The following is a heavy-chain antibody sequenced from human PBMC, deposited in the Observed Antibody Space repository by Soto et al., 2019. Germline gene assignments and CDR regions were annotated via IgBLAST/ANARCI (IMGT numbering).Heavy chain of an antibody. Sequence: EVQLVESGGGLVQPGGSLRLSCAASGFTFSSYSMNWVHQAPGKGLEWVSSISSSSSYIYYADSVKGRFTISRDNAKNSLYLQMNSLRAEDTAVYYCAREVSKYSGYDFDYWGQGTLVTVSS. D-gene: IGHD5-12*01. CDR2: ISSSSSYI. CDR1: GFTFSSYS. V-gene: IGHV3-21*01. CDR3: AREVSKYSGYDFDY. J-gene: IGHJ4*02.